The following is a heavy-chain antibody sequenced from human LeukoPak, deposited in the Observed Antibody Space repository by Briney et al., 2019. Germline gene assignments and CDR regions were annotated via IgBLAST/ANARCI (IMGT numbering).Heavy chain of an antibody. V-gene: IGHV3-21*04. D-gene: IGHD3-3*01. Sequence: GGSLRLSCAASGFTFSSYSMNWVRQAPGKGLEWVSSISSSSSYIYYADSVKGRFTISRDNSKNTLYLQMNSLRAEDTAVYYCAKGATSVYPRDSDYWGQGTLVTVSS. CDR1: GFTFSSYS. CDR2: ISSSSSYI. CDR3: AKGATSVYPRDSDY. J-gene: IGHJ4*02.